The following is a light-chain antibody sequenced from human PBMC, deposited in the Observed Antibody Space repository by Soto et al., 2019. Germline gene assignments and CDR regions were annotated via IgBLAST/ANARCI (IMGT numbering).Light chain of an antibody. Sequence: QSALTQPASVSGSPGQSITISCTGTSSDVGGYNYVSWYQQHPGKAPKLMIYDVSNRPSGVSNRFSGSKSGNTASLTISGLQAEDEDDYYSSSYTSSSWVFGTGTKLTVL. CDR1: SSDVGGYNY. V-gene: IGLV2-14*01. J-gene: IGLJ1*01. CDR2: DVS. CDR3: SSYTSSSWV.